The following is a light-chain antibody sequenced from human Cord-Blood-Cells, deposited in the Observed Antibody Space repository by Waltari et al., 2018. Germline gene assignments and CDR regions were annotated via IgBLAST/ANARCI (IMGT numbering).Light chain of an antibody. Sequence: QSALTQPASVSGSPGQSITISCPGTSSDVGSYTLFPWYQQHPGKAPKLMIYEGSKRPSGVSNRFSGSKSGNTASLTISGLQAEDEADYYCCSYAGSSTVVFGGGTKLTVL. CDR2: EGS. CDR1: SSDVGSYTL. J-gene: IGLJ2*01. V-gene: IGLV2-23*01. CDR3: CSYAGSSTVV.